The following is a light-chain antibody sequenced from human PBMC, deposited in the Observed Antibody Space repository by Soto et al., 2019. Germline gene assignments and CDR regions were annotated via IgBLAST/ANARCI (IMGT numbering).Light chain of an antibody. CDR1: RGVSSGY. V-gene: IGKV3D-20*02. CDR2: DAS. J-gene: IGKJ5*01. Sequence: ELVLTQSPGTLSLSPGERATLSCRASRGVSSGYLAWYQQKHGQDPRLLIYDASERATGIPARFSGSGSETDCNLTISSLEPEDVGVYYCLHRMNWPLTFGQGTRLEIK. CDR3: LHRMNWPLT.